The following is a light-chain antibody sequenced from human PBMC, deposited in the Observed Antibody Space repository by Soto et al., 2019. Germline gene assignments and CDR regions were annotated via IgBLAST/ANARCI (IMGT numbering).Light chain of an antibody. CDR3: TSWTTSTTMI. V-gene: IGLV2-14*03. J-gene: IGLJ2*01. CDR2: DVN. Sequence: QSALTQPASVSGXXXXSIXXXCTGTSSDIGSYNFVSWYQQHPGKAPKLMLYDVNIRPSGVSNRFSGSKSGNTASLTISGLQAEDEADYYCTSWTTSTTMIFGGGTKLTVL. CDR1: SSDIGSYNF.